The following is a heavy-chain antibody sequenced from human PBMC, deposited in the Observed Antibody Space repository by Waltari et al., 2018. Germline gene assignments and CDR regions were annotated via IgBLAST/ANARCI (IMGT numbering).Heavy chain of an antibody. D-gene: IGHD6-6*01. Sequence: QVQLQQWGAGLLKPSETLSLTCAVYGGSFSGYYWSWIRQPPGKGLEWIGEINRSGSTNYNPSLKSRVTISVDTSKNQFSLKLSSVTAADTAVYYCARVRAARPNANYYYYMDVWGKGTTVTVSS. CDR1: GGSFSGYY. J-gene: IGHJ6*03. CDR3: ARVRAARPNANYYYYMDV. V-gene: IGHV4-34*01. CDR2: INRSGST.